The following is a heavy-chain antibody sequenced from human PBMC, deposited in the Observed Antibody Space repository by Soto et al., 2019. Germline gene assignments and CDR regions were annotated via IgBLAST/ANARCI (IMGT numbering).Heavy chain of an antibody. CDR2: ISSGSSYT. J-gene: IGHJ6*02. CDR3: ARNMGRRTQGYYNGMEL. D-gene: IGHD1-26*01. V-gene: IGHV3-11*03. CDR1: GFTFSDHY. Sequence: PGGSLRLSCAVSGFTFSDHYMSWIRQAPGRGLAWISYISSGSSYTNYADSVKGRFTISRDNADNSLYLQMSSLGADDTAVYYCARNMGRRTQGYYNGMELWGQGTRVTVSS.